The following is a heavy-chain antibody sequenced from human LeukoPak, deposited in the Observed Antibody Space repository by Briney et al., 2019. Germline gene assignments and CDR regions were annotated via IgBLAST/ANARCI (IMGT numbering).Heavy chain of an antibody. D-gene: IGHD1-26*01. CDR2: IKPDGSEK. CDR3: ARTPKYSGSRYYYYYMDV. J-gene: IGHJ6*03. CDR1: GFVFSASY. Sequence: GGSLRLSCAASGFVFSASYMSWVRKAPGKGLERVATIKPDGSEKYHVDSVSGRFTISRDNTNDSLFLQMNSLRVDDTAVYYCARTPKYSGSRYYYYYMDVWGKGTTVTVSS. V-gene: IGHV3-7*01.